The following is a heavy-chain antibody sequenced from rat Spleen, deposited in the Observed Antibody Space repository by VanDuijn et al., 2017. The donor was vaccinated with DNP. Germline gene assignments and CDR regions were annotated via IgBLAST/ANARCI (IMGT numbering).Heavy chain of an antibody. D-gene: IGHD5-1*01. J-gene: IGHJ2*01. CDR3: ARLGALDY. V-gene: IGHV5S13*01. CDR1: GFSFSDYD. Sequence: EVQLVESGGGLVQPGGSLKLSCTASGFSFSDYDMAWVRQAPTKGLEWVASISPSGANSYYRDSVKGRFTLSRDNTKNTQYLQMGSLRSEDTATYYCARLGALDYWGQGVMVTVSS. CDR2: ISPSGANS.